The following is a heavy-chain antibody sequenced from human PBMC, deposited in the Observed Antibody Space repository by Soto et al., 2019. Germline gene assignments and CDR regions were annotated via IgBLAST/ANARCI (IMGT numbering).Heavy chain of an antibody. Sequence: SETLSLTCTVSGGSISSGDYYWSWIRQPPGKGLEWIGYIYYSGSTYYNPSLKSRVTISVDTSKNQFSLKLSSVTAADTAVYYCARAYDFWSGILGPWGQGTLVTVSS. CDR1: GGSISSGDYY. D-gene: IGHD3-3*01. CDR3: ARAYDFWSGILGP. CDR2: IYYSGST. J-gene: IGHJ5*02. V-gene: IGHV4-30-4*01.